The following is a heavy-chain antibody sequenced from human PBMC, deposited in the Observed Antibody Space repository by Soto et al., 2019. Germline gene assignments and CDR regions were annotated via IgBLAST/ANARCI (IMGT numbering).Heavy chain of an antibody. D-gene: IGHD6-13*01. CDR3: ARGHGYSSSWYY. CDR2: INHSGST. J-gene: IGHJ4*02. Sequence: PSETLSLTCAVYGGSFSGYYWSWIRQPPGKGLEWIGEINHSGSTNYNPSLKSRVTVSVDASENQFSLNLTSVTAADTAVYYCARGHGYSSSWYYWGQGTLVTVSS. V-gene: IGHV4-34*01. CDR1: GGSFSGYY.